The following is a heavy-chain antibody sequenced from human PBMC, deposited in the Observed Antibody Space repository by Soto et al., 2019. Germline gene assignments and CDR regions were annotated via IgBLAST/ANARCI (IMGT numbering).Heavy chain of an antibody. D-gene: IGHD6-19*01. V-gene: IGHV3-30-3*01. J-gene: IGHJ4*02. CDR3: ARGQWLVRDYFDY. CDR1: GFTFSSYA. Sequence: QVQLVESGGGVVQPGRSLRLSCAASGFTFSSYAMHWVRQAPGKGLEWVAVISYDGSNKYYADSVKGQFTISRDNSKNTLYLQMNSLRAEDTAVYYCARGQWLVRDYFDYWGQGTLVTVSS. CDR2: ISYDGSNK.